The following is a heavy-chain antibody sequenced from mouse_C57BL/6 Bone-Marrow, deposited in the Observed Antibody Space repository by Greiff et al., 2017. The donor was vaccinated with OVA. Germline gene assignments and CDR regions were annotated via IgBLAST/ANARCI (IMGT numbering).Heavy chain of an antibody. V-gene: IGHV5-6*01. J-gene: IGHJ4*01. CDR1: GFTFSSYG. D-gene: IGHD1-1*01. CDR2: ISSGGSYT. Sequence: EVMLVESGGDLVKPGGSLKLSCAASGFTFSSYGMSWVRQTPDKRLEWVATISSGGSYTYYPDSVKGRFTISRDNAKNTLYLQMSSLKSEDTAMYYCARPSYYYGSSYDAMDYWGQGTSVTVSS. CDR3: ARPSYYYGSSYDAMDY.